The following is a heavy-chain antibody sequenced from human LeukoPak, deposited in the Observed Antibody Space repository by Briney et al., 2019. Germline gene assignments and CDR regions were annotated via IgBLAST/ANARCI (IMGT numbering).Heavy chain of an antibody. V-gene: IGHV4-59*08. Sequence: SDALSLTRTVSGGSISSYYWSWIRQPPGKGLEWIGYIYYSGSTNYSPSLKSRVTISVDTSKNQFSLKLSSVAAADTAVYYCARHSTTWTPFDYWAQGTLVTVSS. CDR2: IYYSGST. J-gene: IGHJ4*02. CDR3: ARHSTTWTPFDY. CDR1: GGSISSYY. D-gene: IGHD1-26*01.